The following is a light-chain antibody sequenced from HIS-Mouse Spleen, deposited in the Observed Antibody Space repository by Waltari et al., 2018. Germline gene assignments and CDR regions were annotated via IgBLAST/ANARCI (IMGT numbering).Light chain of an antibody. V-gene: IGLV3-21*03. CDR3: QVWDSSSDHVV. Sequence: SYVLTQPPSVSVAPGNTARLTCGGNNIGSTRVNWYQQKPGQAPVLVVYDDSDRPSGIPERFSGSNSGNTATLTISRVEAGDEADYYCQVWDSSSDHVVFGGGTKLTVL. CDR1: NIGSTR. J-gene: IGLJ2*01. CDR2: DDS.